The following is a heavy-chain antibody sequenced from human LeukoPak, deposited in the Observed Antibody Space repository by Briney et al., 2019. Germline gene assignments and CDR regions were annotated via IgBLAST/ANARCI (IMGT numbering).Heavy chain of an antibody. V-gene: IGHV3-9*01. CDR1: GFTFDDYA. J-gene: IGHJ2*01. CDR2: ISWNSGSI. Sequence: GGSLRLSCAASGFTFDDYAMHWVRQAPGKGLEWVSGISWNSGSIGYADSVKGRFTISRDNAKNSLHLQMNSLRAEDTALYYCAKDLRAIDNWYFDLWGRGTLVTVSS. D-gene: IGHD1-26*01. CDR3: AKDLRAIDNWYFDL.